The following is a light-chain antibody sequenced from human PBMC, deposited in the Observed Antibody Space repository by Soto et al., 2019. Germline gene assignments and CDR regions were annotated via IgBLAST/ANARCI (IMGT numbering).Light chain of an antibody. Sequence: EIVLTQSPGTLSLSPGERATLSCRASQSVSSSYLVWYQQKPGQAPRLLIDGASNRATGIPARFSGSGSGTDFTLTISSLEPEDFAVYFCQQRSSWPLTFGGGTKVDIK. J-gene: IGKJ4*02. CDR1: QSVSSSY. CDR3: QQRSSWPLT. V-gene: IGKV3-11*01. CDR2: GAS.